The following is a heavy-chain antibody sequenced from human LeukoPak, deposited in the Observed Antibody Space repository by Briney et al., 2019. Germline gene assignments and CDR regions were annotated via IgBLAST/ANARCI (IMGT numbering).Heavy chain of an antibody. CDR2: ISGSGGST. CDR1: GFTFSSYA. V-gene: IGHV3-23*01. CDR3: EKDWGRGYSYGYFDY. Sequence: GGSLRLSCAASGFTFSSYAMSWVRQAPGKGLEWVSAISGSGGSTYYADSVKGRFTISRDNSKNTLYLQTNSLRAEDTAVYYCEKDWGRGYSYGYFDYWGQGTLVTVSS. D-gene: IGHD5-18*01. J-gene: IGHJ4*02.